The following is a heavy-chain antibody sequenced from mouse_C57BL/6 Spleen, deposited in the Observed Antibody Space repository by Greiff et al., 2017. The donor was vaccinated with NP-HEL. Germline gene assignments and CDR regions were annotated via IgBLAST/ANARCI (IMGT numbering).Heavy chain of an antibody. J-gene: IGHJ3*01. Sequence: QVQLQQSGAELVRPGASVTLSCKASGYTFTDYEMHWVKQTPVHGLEWIGAIDPETGGTAYNQKFKGKAILTADKSSSTAYMELRSLTSEDSAVYYCLYYDYDRFAYWGQGTLVTVSA. CDR1: GYTFTDYE. V-gene: IGHV1-15*01. D-gene: IGHD2-4*01. CDR3: LYYDYDRFAY. CDR2: IDPETGGT.